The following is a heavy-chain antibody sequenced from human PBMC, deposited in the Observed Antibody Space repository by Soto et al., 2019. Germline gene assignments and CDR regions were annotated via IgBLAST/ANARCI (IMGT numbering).Heavy chain of an antibody. V-gene: IGHV3-13*05. CDR1: GFTFSSYD. CDR3: ARVATAMTYDF. CDR2: IGTAGDP. D-gene: IGHD2-21*02. Sequence: GGSLRLSCAASGFTFSSYDMHWIRQATGKCLEWVSAIGTAGDPYYPGSVKGRFTISRDTANNILYLEMNSLRAEDTSLYYCARVATAMTYDFWGQGXQVTVYS. J-gene: IGHJ4*02.